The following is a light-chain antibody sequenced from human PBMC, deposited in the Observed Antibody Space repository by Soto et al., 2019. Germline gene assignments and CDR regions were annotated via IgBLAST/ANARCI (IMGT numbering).Light chain of an antibody. CDR2: KAT. V-gene: IGKV1-5*03. J-gene: IGKJ2*01. CDR1: QNIGSW. Sequence: DIQMTQSPSTLSASVGDGVTITCRASQNIGSWLAWYQQKPGEAPKLLISKATNLQSGVPSRFSGSGSGTDFSLTISSLQPVDSATYFCQQYNDFQYSFGPGTKL. CDR3: QQYNDFQYS.